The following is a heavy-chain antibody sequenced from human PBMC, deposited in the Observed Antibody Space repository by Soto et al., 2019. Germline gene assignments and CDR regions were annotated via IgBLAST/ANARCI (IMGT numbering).Heavy chain of an antibody. V-gene: IGHV1-18*01. D-gene: IGHD2-15*01. CDR3: ARRVNPNGGYCSGGSCYDWFDP. Sequence: QVQLVQSVAEVKKPGASVKVSCKAPGYTFTSYGISWVRQAPGQGLEWMGWHSAYNGNTNYAQKLQGRVTMTTDTSTSTGNIERRSLRSDETAVYYCARRVNPNGGYCSGGSCYDWFDPWGQGTLVTVSS. J-gene: IGHJ5*02. CDR1: GYTFTSYG. CDR2: HSAYNGNT.